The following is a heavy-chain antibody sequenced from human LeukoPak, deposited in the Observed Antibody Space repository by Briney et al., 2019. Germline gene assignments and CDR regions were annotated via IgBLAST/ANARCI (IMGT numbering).Heavy chain of an antibody. Sequence: GGSLRLSCAASGFIFSSYPMSWVRQAPGKGLEWVSDISGSAGSGSAGSTYYADSVRGRFTISRTNSQNTMYLQMNSLRADDTAVYYCARRSGTSYAWGQGTLVTVSS. CDR1: GFIFSSYP. CDR3: ARRSGTSYA. CDR2: ISGSAGSGSAGST. D-gene: IGHD6-25*01. J-gene: IGHJ5*02. V-gene: IGHV3-23*01.